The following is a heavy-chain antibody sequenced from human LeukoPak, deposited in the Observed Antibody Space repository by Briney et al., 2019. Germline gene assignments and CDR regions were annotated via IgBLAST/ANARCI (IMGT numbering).Heavy chain of an antibody. D-gene: IGHD2-2*01. CDR1: GYTFTGYY. CDR3: ARVNCSSTSCYSPGYYYYGMDV. V-gene: IGHV1-2*02. J-gene: IGHJ6*02. CDR2: INPNSGCT. Sequence: ASVTVSCKASGYTFTGYYMHWVRQAPGQGLEGMGCINPNSGCTNYAQKFQGRVTMTSDTSISTADMELSGLRSDDTAGYYCARVNCSSTSCYSPGYYYYGMDVWGQGTTVTVSS.